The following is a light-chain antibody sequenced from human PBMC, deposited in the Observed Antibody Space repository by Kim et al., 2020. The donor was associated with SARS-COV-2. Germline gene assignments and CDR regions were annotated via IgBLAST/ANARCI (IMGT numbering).Light chain of an antibody. Sequence: ASVGDRVTITCRARQGISNYLAWYQQKPGKVPKLLIYAASTLQSGVPSRFSGSGSGTDFTLTISSLQPEDVATYYCQKYHSAPRTFGQGTKVEIK. J-gene: IGKJ1*01. CDR2: AAS. CDR1: QGISNY. CDR3: QKYHSAPRT. V-gene: IGKV1-27*01.